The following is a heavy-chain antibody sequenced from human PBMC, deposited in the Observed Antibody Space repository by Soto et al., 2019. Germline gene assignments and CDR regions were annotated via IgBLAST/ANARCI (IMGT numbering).Heavy chain of an antibody. CDR2: GYHSVSI. J-gene: IGHJ2*01. V-gene: IGHV4-59*01. D-gene: IGHD3-16*01. CDR1: GGSITDYY. CDR3: ARAFAGFGAYWYFDL. Sequence: SETLSLTCTVSGGSITDYYWSWIRQPPGKALEWIGYGYHSVSIHYNPSLKTRVTISVDTSENQFSLRLSAVTAADTAVYYCARAFAGFGAYWYFDLWGRGTLVTVSS.